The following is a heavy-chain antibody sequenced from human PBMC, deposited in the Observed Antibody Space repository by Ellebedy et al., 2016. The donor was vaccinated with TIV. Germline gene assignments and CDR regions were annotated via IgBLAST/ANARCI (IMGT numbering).Heavy chain of an antibody. J-gene: IGHJ4*02. CDR3: ARDNYQPGHWKY. CDR2: TDHDGRVK. Sequence: GESLKISCVTSGFTFSIYWMSWVRQAPGKGLEWVANTDHDGRVKFYVDSVEGRFTISRDNAKNSLYLQMNSLRAEDTAVYYCARDNYQPGHWKYWGQGTLVTVSS. D-gene: IGHD1-1*01. CDR1: GFTFSIYW. V-gene: IGHV3-7*03.